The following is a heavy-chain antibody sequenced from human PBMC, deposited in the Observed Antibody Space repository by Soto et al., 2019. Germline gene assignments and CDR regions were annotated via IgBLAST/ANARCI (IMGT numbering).Heavy chain of an antibody. V-gene: IGHV4-59*01. Sequence: SETLSLTCIVSGGSISHYYWSWIRQSPGKGLEWIGYAYYSGSTDYNPSLKSRVTMSVDTSKNQVSLKLNSVTTADTAVYYCARDRSTYGGGGTGEVKENWFDPWGPGTLVTVSS. D-gene: IGHD2-8*01. CDR2: AYYSGST. CDR1: GGSISHYY. CDR3: ARDRSTYGGGGTGEVKENWFDP. J-gene: IGHJ5*02.